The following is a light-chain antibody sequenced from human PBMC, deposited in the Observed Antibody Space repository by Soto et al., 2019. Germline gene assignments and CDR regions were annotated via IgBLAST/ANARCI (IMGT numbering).Light chain of an antibody. CDR2: SNK. CDR1: SSNIGSNT. CDR3: AAWDDSLSSVL. J-gene: IGLJ2*01. V-gene: IGLV1-44*01. Sequence: QSVLTQPPSASGTPGQRVTISCSGSSSNIGSNTVNWYQQLPGTAPKLLIYSNKQRPSGVPDRFSGSKSGTSASLAISGLRSEDEAEYFCAAWDDSLSSVLFGGGTKLTVL.